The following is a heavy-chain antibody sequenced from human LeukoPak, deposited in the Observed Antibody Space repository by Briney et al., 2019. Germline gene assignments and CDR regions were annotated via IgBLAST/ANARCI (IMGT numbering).Heavy chain of an antibody. CDR1: GGTFSSYA. D-gene: IGHD4-17*01. V-gene: IGHV1-69*05. CDR3: ATADDYGDYGGY. CDR2: IIPIFGTA. J-gene: IGHJ4*02. Sequence: ASVKVSCKASGGTFSSYAISWVRQAPGQGLEWMGGIIPIFGTANYAQKFQGRVTITTDESTSTAYMELSSLRSEDTAVYCCATADDYGDYGGYWGQGTLVTVSS.